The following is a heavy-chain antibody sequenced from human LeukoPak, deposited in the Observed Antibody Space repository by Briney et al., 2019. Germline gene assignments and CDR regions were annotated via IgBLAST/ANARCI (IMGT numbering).Heavy chain of an antibody. V-gene: IGHV4-34*01. CDR2: INHSGST. CDR1: GGSFSGYY. CDR3: ARGLHQLLWSYYFDY. J-gene: IGHJ4*02. D-gene: IGHD2-2*01. Sequence: PSETLSLTCAVYGGSFSGYYWSWIRQPPGKGLERIGEINHSGSTNYNPSLKSRVTISVDTSKNQFSLKLSSVTAADTAVYYCARGLHQLLWSYYFDYWGQGTLVTVSS.